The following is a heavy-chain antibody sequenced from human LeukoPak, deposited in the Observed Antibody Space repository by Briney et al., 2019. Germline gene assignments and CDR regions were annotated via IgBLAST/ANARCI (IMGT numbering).Heavy chain of an antibody. CDR1: GYTFTSYA. CDR2: INAGNGNT. Sequence: ASVKVSCKASGYTFTSYAMHWVRQAPGQRLEWMGWINAGNGNTKYSQKFQGRVTITRDTSASTAYMELSSLRSEDTAVYYCARGLPTAMQDYWGQGTLVAVSS. CDR3: ARGLPTAMQDY. V-gene: IGHV1-3*01. D-gene: IGHD2-2*01. J-gene: IGHJ4*02.